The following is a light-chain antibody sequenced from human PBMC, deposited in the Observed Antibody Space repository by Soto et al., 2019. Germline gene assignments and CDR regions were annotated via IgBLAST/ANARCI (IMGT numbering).Light chain of an antibody. J-gene: IGLJ1*01. CDR2: EVS. CDR1: SSDVGGYDY. V-gene: IGLV2-14*01. Sequence: QSVLTQPASVSGSPGQSITISCTGTSSDVGGYDYVSWYQHHPGKAPKLIIFEVSDRPSGVSNRFSGSKSGNTASLTISGLQVEDEADYYCTSYATSSPYVFGTGTKVTVL. CDR3: TSYATSSPYV.